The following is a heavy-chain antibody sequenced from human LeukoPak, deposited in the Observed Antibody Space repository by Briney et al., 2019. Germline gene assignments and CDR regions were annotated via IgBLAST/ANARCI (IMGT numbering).Heavy chain of an antibody. CDR3: AREGVVRGVIPIFDY. CDR1: GFTFDDYA. J-gene: IGHJ4*02. D-gene: IGHD3-10*01. V-gene: IGHV3-9*01. Sequence: PGRSPRLSCAASGFTFDDYAMHWVRQAPGKGLEWVSGISWNSGSIGYADSVKGRFTISRDNSKNTLYLQMNSLRAEDTAVYYCAREGVVRGVIPIFDYWGQGTLVTVSS. CDR2: ISWNSGSI.